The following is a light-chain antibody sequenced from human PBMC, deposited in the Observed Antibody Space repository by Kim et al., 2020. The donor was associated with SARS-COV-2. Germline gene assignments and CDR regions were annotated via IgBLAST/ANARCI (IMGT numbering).Light chain of an antibody. CDR1: QSVRNN. CDR3: QQYNNCHLFS. CDR2: GAS. Sequence: IVMTQSPATLSVSPGERVTISCRASQSVRNNLAWYQQRPGQAPRLLLYGASTRATDVSARFSGSGSGTEFTLTILSLQSEDLAVYYCQQYNNCHLFSFGEGTKVDIK. J-gene: IGKJ4*01. V-gene: IGKV3-15*01.